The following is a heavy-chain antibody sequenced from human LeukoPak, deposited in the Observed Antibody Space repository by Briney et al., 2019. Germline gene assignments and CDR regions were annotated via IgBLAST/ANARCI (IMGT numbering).Heavy chain of an antibody. CDR1: GGSISSYY. CDR2: IYYSGST. V-gene: IGHV4-59*01. CDR3: ARATYYYNSGSFPFDY. D-gene: IGHD3-10*01. Sequence: SETLSLTCTVSGGSISSYYWSWIRQPPGKGLEWIGYIYYSGSTNSNPSLKSRVTMSVDTSKNQFSLNLRSVTAADTAVYYCARATYYYNSGSFPFDYWGQGILVTVSS. J-gene: IGHJ4*02.